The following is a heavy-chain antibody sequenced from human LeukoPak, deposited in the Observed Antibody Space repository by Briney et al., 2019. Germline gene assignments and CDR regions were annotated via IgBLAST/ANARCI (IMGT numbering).Heavy chain of an antibody. J-gene: IGHJ2*01. CDR3: ARDARYSSTWRGYWYFDL. V-gene: IGHV3-66*01. CDR1: GFTVSSNY. CDR2: IYSGGS. D-gene: IGHD2-2*01. Sequence: GGSLRLSCAASGFTVSSNYMSWVRQAPGKGLEWVSLIYSGGSYYADSVKGRFTISRDNSKNTLSLQMNSLRTEDTAVYYCARDARYSSTWRGYWYFDLWGRGTLVTVSS.